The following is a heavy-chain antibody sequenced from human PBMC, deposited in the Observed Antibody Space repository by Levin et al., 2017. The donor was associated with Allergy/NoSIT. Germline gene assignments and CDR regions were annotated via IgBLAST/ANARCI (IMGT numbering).Heavy chain of an antibody. J-gene: IGHJ4*02. V-gene: IGHV1-69*13. CDR3: ARGRGSYYYGSGSFTDY. CDR2: IIPIFGTA. D-gene: IGHD3-10*01. CDR1: GGTFSSYA. Sequence: SVKVSCKASGGTFSSYAISWVRQAPGQGLEWMGGIIPIFGTANYAQKFQGRVTITADESTSTAYMELSSLRSEDTAVYYCARGRGSYYYGSGSFTDYWGQGTLVTVSS.